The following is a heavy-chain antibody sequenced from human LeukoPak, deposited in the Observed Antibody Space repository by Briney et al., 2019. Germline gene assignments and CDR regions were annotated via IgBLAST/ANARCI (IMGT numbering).Heavy chain of an antibody. CDR3: ARARITMVRGVLDY. Sequence: GRSLRLSCAASGFTFSSYAMHWVRQAPGKGLEWVAVISYDGSNKYYADSVKGRFTISRDNSKNTLYLQMNSLRAEDTAVYYCARARITMVRGVLDYWGQGTLVTVSS. J-gene: IGHJ4*02. D-gene: IGHD3-10*01. CDR2: ISYDGSNK. CDR1: GFTFSSYA. V-gene: IGHV3-30-3*01.